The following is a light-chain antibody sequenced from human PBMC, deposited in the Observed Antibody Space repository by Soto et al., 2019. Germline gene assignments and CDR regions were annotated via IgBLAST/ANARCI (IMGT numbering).Light chain of an antibody. CDR1: SSDVGGYNY. J-gene: IGLJ1*01. CDR2: EVN. CDR3: SSFTSSSTYV. Sequence: QSALTQPASVSGSPGQSITISCTGTSSDVGGYNYVSWYQQHPGKAPKLMIYEVNNRPSGVSNRFSGSKSGNTASLTISGLQAEYAAHYYCSSFTSSSTYVFGTGTKLTVL. V-gene: IGLV2-14*01.